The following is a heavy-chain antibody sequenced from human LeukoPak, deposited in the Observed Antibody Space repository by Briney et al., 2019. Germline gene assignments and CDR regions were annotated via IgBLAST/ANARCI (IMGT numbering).Heavy chain of an antibody. D-gene: IGHD3-10*01. J-gene: IGHJ6*02. CDR3: AREGVPTSYYYGMDV. CDR1: GYTFTSYY. Sequence: ASVKVSCKASGYTFTSYYIHWVRQAPGQGLEWMGIINPSGGSTSYAQKFQGRVTMTRDTSTSTVYMELSSLRSEDTAVYYCAREGVPTSYYYGMDVWGQGTTVTVSS. V-gene: IGHV1-46*01. CDR2: INPSGGST.